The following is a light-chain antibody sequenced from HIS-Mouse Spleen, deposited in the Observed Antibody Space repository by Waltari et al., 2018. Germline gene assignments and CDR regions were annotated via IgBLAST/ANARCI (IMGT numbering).Light chain of an antibody. Sequence: EIVLTQYPATLSLSPGERATLPCRASQSVSSYLAWYQQKPGQAPRLLIYDASNRATGIPARFSGSGSGTDFTLTISSLEPEDFAVYYCQQRSNWLTFGGGTKVEIK. CDR1: QSVSSY. CDR3: QQRSNWLT. J-gene: IGKJ4*01. CDR2: DAS. V-gene: IGKV3-11*01.